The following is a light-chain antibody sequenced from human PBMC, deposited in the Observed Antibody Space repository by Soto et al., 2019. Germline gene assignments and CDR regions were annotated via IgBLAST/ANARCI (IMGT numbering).Light chain of an antibody. J-gene: IGLJ1*01. CDR1: SAYSGYE. CDR3: GADHGSGSQFVDV. V-gene: IGLV9-49*03. Sequence: QLVLTQPPAASASVGASVTLTCTLSSAYSGYEVDWYQQRPGKGPRFVMRVGTGGIVGSKGVGIPDRFSVLGSGLNRYLTIKNIQGDDEGDYHCGADHGSGSQFVDVFGTGTKLTVL. CDR2: VGTGGIVG.